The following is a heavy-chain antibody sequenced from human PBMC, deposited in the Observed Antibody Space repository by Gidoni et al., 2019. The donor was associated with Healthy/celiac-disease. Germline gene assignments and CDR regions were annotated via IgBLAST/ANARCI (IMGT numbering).Heavy chain of an antibody. Sequence: QITLKESGPTLVNPTQPLTLTCTFSGSSLRTSGVGVGWIRPPPGQALAGLALIYWDDDKRYRPPRKRRRTITKDTSKNQVVLTMTNMDPVDTATYYCAHNIPYYYGSGCYPYWGQGTLVTVSS. CDR1: GSSLRTSGVG. D-gene: IGHD3-10*01. V-gene: IGHV2-5*02. CDR2: IYWDDDK. J-gene: IGHJ4*02. CDR3: AHNIPYYYGSGCYPY.